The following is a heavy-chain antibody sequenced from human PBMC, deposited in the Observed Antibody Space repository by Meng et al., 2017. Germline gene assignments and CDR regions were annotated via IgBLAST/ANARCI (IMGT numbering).Heavy chain of an antibody. J-gene: IGHJ6*02. D-gene: IGHD3-10*01. V-gene: IGHV3-11*04. CDR2: ISSSGSTI. Sequence: SCGAAGCTFSDYYMNWIRQAPGKGLEGVAYISSSGSTIYYADSVKGRFTISRDNAKNSLYLQMNSLRAEDTAVYYCARDRGSGSYYHYYYYYGMDVWGQGTTVTVSS. CDR3: ARDRGSGSYYHYYYYYGMDV. CDR1: GCTFSDYY.